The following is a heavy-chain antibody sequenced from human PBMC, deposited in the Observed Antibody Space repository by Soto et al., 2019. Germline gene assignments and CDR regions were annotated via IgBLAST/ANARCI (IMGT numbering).Heavy chain of an antibody. CDR3: ARGYYGSGSYYRVAYYYYGMDV. Sequence: QVQLVQSGAEVKKPGASVKVSCKASGYTFTGYYMHWVRQAPGQGLEWMGWINPNSGGTNYAQKFQGWVTMTRDTSISTAYMELSRLRSDDTAVYYCARGYYGSGSYYRVAYYYYGMDVWGQGTTVTVSS. J-gene: IGHJ6*02. V-gene: IGHV1-2*04. CDR2: INPNSGGT. CDR1: GYTFTGYY. D-gene: IGHD3-10*01.